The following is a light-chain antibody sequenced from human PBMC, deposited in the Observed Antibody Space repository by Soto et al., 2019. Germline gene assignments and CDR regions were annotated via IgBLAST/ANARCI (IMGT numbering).Light chain of an antibody. CDR1: QSVSGN. CDR3: QQYNNWPPLT. V-gene: IGKV3-15*01. J-gene: IGKJ4*01. CDR2: GAS. Sequence: EIVMTQSPATLSVSPGERATLSCRASQSVSGNLAWYQQKPGQAPRLLIYGASTRATGIPARFSGSGSGTEFALPISSMQAEDFAVYYCQQYNNWPPLTVGGGTKVEIK.